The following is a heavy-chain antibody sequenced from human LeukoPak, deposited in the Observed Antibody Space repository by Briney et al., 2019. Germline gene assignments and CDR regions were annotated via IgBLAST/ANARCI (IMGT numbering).Heavy chain of an antibody. CDR1: GFTLSSYW. D-gene: IGHD3-10*01. CDR3: ARGRGPYGWFDP. Sequence: GGSLRLSCAASGFTLSSYWMHWARQPPGKGLVWVSRMSSDESTTNYADSVRGRFTISRDNAKNALYLQMNNLRAEDTAIYFCARGRGPYGWFDPWGQGTLVTVSS. CDR2: MSSDESTT. J-gene: IGHJ5*02. V-gene: IGHV3-74*01.